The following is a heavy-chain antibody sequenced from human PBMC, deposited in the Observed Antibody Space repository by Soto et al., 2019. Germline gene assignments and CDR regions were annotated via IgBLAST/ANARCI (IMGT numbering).Heavy chain of an antibody. CDR1: GGTVSRYP. CDR2: IIPMFGTA. J-gene: IGHJ6*02. D-gene: IGHD6-19*01. CDR3: ARARAVAGLYHGMDV. Sequence: QVQLVQSGAEVRKPGSSVKVSCKASGGTVSRYPISWVRQAPGQGLEWMGGIIPMFGTANHAQTFQGRVNITADESTSTAYMELSSLRSEDTAMYFCARARAVAGLYHGMDVWGQGTTVIVSS. V-gene: IGHV1-69*01.